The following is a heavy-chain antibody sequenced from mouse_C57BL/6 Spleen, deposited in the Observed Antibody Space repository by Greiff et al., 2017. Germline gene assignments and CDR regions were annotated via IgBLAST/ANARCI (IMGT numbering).Heavy chain of an antibody. D-gene: IGHD2-4*01. J-gene: IGHJ1*03. V-gene: IGHV5-4*01. Sequence: DVQLQESGGGLVKPGGSLKLSCAASGFTFSSYAMSWVRQTPEKRLEWVATISDGGSYTYYPDNVKGRFTISRDNAKNNLYLQMSHLKSEDTAMYYCARGNYDRYFDVWGTGTTVTVSS. CDR2: ISDGGSYT. CDR1: GFTFSSYA. CDR3: ARGNYDRYFDV.